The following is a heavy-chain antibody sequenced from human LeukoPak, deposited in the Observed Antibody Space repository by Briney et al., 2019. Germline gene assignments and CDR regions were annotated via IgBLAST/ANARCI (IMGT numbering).Heavy chain of an antibody. V-gene: IGHV1-69*13. CDR3: ARDSHCSSTSCSYYYYGMDV. Sequence: ASVKVSCKASGGTFSSYAISWVRQAPGQGLEWMGGIIPIFGTANYAQKFQGRVTITADESTSTAYMELSSLRSEDTAVYYCARDSHCSSTSCSYYYYGMDVWGQGTPVTVSS. CDR2: IIPIFGTA. CDR1: GGTFSSYA. D-gene: IGHD2-2*01. J-gene: IGHJ6*02.